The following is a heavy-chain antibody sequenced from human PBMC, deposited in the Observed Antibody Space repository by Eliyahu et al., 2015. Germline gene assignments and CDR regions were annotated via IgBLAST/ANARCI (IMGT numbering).Heavy chain of an antibody. Sequence: EVQLVESGGGLVQPGGSLRLSCVVSGFXFSDHYMAWVRQAPGKGLEWVGRIRNKANSYSTEYAASVQGRFTISRDDSQNLVYLQMNSLKTEDTAVYYCARGAPYYSVDVWGQGTTVTVSS. D-gene: IGHD3-22*01. CDR3: ARGAPYYSVDV. J-gene: IGHJ6*02. CDR1: GFXFSDHY. V-gene: IGHV3-72*01. CDR2: IRNKANSYST.